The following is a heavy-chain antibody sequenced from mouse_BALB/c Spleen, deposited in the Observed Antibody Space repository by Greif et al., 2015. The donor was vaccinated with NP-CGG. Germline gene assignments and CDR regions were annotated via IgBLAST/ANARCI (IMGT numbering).Heavy chain of an antibody. J-gene: IGHJ4*01. V-gene: IGHV2-6-1*01. CDR2: VWSDGST. CDR1: GFSLTSYG. CDR3: ARHDYAMDY. Sequence: VKLVESGPGLVAPSQSLSSTCTISGFSLTSYGLHSVRQPPGEGLEWLVGVWSDGSTTYNSALKSRLSISKDNSKSQVFSKMNSLQTDDTAMYYCARHDYAMDYRGQGTSVTVSS. D-gene: IGHD2-4*01.